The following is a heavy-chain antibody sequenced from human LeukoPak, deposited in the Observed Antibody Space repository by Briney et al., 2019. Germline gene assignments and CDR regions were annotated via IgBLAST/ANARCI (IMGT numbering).Heavy chain of an antibody. D-gene: IGHD2-8*01. Sequence: SETLSLTCTVSGASISSGGYFWTWIRQHPGTGLEWIGYISYSGSPYYSPSLESRVTISADTSQNQFSLKLNSVTAADTAIYYCARANEYFDFWGQGTLVTVSS. V-gene: IGHV4-31*03. CDR3: ARANEYFDF. J-gene: IGHJ4*02. CDR2: ISYSGSP. CDR1: GASISSGGYF.